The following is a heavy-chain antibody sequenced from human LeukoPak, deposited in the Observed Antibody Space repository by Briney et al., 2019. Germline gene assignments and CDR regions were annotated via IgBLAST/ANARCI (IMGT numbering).Heavy chain of an antibody. CDR2: TYYRSKWYN. D-gene: IGHD6-19*01. Sequence: SQTLSLTCAISGDSVSSNSAAWNWIRQSPSRGLEWLGRTYYRSKWYNDYAVSVKSRITINPDTSKNQFSLQLNSVTPEDTAVYYCARSGRGRGWNPLNYFDYWGQGTLVTVSS. V-gene: IGHV6-1*01. CDR1: GDSVSSNSAA. CDR3: ARSGRGRGWNPLNYFDY. J-gene: IGHJ4*02.